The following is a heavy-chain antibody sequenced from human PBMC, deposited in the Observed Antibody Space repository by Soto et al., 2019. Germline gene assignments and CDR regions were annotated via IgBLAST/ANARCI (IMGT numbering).Heavy chain of an antibody. J-gene: IGHJ6*02. CDR1: GYTFTRYG. CDR2: INTYNGNT. D-gene: IGHD2-15*01. V-gene: IGHV1-18*01. Sequence: QVQLVQSGAEVKNPGASVKVSCKASGYTFTRYGIGWARQAPGQGLEWMGWINTYNGNTNYAQNVQGRVTLTTATSTSTASMELRSLRSNDRAIYYCAMVEVYVTPSPQDVWGQGTTVIVSS. CDR3: AMVEVYVTPSPQDV.